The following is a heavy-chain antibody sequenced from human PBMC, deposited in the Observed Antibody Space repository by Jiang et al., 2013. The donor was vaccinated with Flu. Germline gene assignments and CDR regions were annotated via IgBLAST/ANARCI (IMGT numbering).Heavy chain of an antibody. V-gene: IGHV5-51*01. D-gene: IGHD2-15*01. Sequence: IYPGDSDTRYSPSFQGQVTISADKSISTAYLQWSSLKASDTAMYYCARIIDRYCSGGSCYSGAFDIWGQGTMVTVSS. CDR2: IYPGDSDT. J-gene: IGHJ3*02. CDR3: ARIIDRYCSGGSCYSGAFDI.